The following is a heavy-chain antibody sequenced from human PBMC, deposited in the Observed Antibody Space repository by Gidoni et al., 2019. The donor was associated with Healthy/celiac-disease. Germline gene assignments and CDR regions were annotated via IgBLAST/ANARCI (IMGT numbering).Heavy chain of an antibody. J-gene: IGHJ6*02. V-gene: IGHV4-61*02. D-gene: IGHD2-2*01. CDR1: GGSISSGSYY. Sequence: QVQLQESGPGLVKPSQTMSLTCTVPGGSISSGSYYWSWIRQPAGKGLEWIGRIYTSGSTNYNPSLKSRVTISVDTSKNQFSLKLSSVTAADTAVYYCARVNTISYYYGMDVWGQGTTVTVSS. CDR2: IYTSGST. CDR3: ARVNTISYYYGMDV.